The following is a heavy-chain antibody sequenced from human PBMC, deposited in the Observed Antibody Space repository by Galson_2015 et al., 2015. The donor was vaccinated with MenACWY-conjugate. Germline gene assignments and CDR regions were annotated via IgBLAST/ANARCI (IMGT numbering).Heavy chain of an antibody. CDR3: ARQKLVWYGLNYYYCMDV. CDR1: GSTFPSYY. Sequence: QSGAEVTKPGESLRISCKGSGSTFPSYYLNWVRQMPGKGLEWMGRIDPSDSYTNYSPSLQGHVTISADKSITTAYLQWSSLKTSTTGMYYGARQKLVWYGLNYYYCMDVWGQGTPVTVSS. V-gene: IGHV5-10-1*01. D-gene: IGHD3-10*01. J-gene: IGHJ6*02. CDR2: IDPSDSYT.